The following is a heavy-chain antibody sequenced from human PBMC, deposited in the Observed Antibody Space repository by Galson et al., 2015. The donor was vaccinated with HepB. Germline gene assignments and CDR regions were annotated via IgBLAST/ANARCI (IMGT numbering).Heavy chain of an antibody. CDR1: GFTFSSYA. CDR3: AKSPLMVYAIAPRSGAFDI. V-gene: IGHV3-23*01. Sequence: SLRLSCAASGFTFSSYAMSWVRQAPGKGLEWVSAISGSGGSTYYADSVKGRFTISRDNSKNTLYLQMNSLRAEDTAVYYCAKSPLMVYAIAPRSGAFDIWGQGTMVTVSS. D-gene: IGHD2-8*01. CDR2: ISGSGGST. J-gene: IGHJ3*02.